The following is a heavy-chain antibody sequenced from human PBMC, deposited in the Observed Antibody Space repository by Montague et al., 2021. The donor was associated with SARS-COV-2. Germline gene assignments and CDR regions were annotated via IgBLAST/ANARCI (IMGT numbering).Heavy chain of an antibody. CDR3: AREAYCSGGSCYSYYYYYGMDV. CDR2: ISSSSSYI. D-gene: IGHD2-15*01. CDR1: GFTFSSYS. J-gene: IGHJ6*02. Sequence: SLRLSCAASGFTFSSYSMNWVRQAPGKGLEWVSSISSSSSYIYYADSVKGRFTIPRDNAKNSLYLQMNSLRAEDTAVYYCAREAYCSGGSCYSYYYYYGMDVWGQGTTVTVSS. V-gene: IGHV3-21*01.